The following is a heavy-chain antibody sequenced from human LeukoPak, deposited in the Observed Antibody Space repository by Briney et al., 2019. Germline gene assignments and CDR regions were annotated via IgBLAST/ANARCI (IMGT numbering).Heavy chain of an antibody. CDR1: GFTFSSYS. CDR2: ISSSSSTI. J-gene: IGHJ4*02. D-gene: IGHD6-6*01. CDR3: ARDLLGYSTSYYFDF. V-gene: IGHV3-48*01. Sequence: HGGSLRLSCAASGFTFSSYSMNWVRQAPGKGLGWVSYISSSSSTINADSVRGRFTISRDNAKNSLYLQMNSLRAEDTAAYYCARDLLGYSTSYYFDFWGQGTLVTVSS.